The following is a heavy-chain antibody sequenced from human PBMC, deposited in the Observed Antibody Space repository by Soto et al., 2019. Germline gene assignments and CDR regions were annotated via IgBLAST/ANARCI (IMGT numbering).Heavy chain of an antibody. CDR3: ARERIAARLGYYGMDV. CDR1: GYTFTSYY. Sequence: ASVKVSCKASGYTFTSYYMHWVRQAPGQGLEWMGIINPSGGSTSYAQKFQGRVTMTRDTSTSTVYMELSSLRSEDTAVYYCARERIAARLGYYGMDVWGQGTTVTVSS. CDR2: INPSGGST. D-gene: IGHD6-6*01. V-gene: IGHV1-46*01. J-gene: IGHJ6*02.